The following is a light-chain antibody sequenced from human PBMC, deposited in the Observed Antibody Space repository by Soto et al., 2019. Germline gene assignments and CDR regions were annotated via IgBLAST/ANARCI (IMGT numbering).Light chain of an antibody. J-gene: IGKJ5*01. V-gene: IGKV3-11*01. CDR2: DAS. Sequence: EIVLTQSPATLSLSPGERATLSCRASQSVSIYLAWYQQKPGQAPRLLIFDASTRATGIPARFSGSGSGTDFTLTISSLEPEDGAVYYYQQRNNWPPEVTFGQGTRLEIK. CDR1: QSVSIY. CDR3: QQRNNWPPEVT.